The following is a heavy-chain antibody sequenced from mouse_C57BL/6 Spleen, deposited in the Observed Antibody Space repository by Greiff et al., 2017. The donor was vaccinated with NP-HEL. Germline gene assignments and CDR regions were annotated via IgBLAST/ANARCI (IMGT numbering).Heavy chain of an antibody. V-gene: IGHV2-2*01. CDR3: AKGDDYDDVFAY. D-gene: IGHD2-4*01. CDR1: GFSLTSYD. Sequence: VQVVESGPGLVQPSQCLSITCTVSGFSLTSYDVHWVRQSPGKGLEWLGVIWSGGSTDYNAAFISRLSISKDNSKSQVFFKMNSLQADDTAIYYCAKGDDYDDVFAYWGQGTLVTVSA. CDR2: IWSGGST. J-gene: IGHJ3*01.